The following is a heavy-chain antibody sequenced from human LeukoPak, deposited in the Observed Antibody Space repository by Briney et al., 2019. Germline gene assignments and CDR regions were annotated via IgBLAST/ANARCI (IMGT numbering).Heavy chain of an antibody. D-gene: IGHD6-19*01. V-gene: IGHV4-59*01. J-gene: IGHJ5*02. CDR1: GGFITSYS. Sequence: SETLSLTCTVSGGFITSYSWSWIRQPPGKGLEWIGYIYYTGSTNYNPSLKSRVTMSVDTSKNQFSLKLSSVTAADTAVYYCARLKEAVAPNWFDPWGQGTLVTVSS. CDR3: ARLKEAVAPNWFDP. CDR2: IYYTGST.